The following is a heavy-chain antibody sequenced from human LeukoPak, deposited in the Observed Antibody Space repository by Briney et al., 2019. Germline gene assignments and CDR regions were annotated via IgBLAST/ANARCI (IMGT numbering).Heavy chain of an antibody. Sequence: GGSLRLSCAASGFTFSDYYMSWIRQAPGKGLEWVSYISTTSSYTDYADSVRGRFTISRDNAKNLLYLQMNSPRPEDTAVYYCARDWYCSSSICYTDRNWFDPWGQGTLVTVSS. V-gene: IGHV3-11*05. D-gene: IGHD2-2*02. CDR3: ARDWYCSSSICYTDRNWFDP. CDR2: ISTTSSYT. J-gene: IGHJ5*02. CDR1: GFTFSDYY.